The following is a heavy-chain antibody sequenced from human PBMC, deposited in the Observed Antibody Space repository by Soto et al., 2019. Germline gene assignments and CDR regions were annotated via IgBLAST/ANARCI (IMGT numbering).Heavy chain of an antibody. Sequence: PGGSLRLSCAASGFTFSSYEMNWVRQAPGKGLEWVSYISSSGSTIYYADSVKGRFTISRDNAKNSLYLQMNSLRAEDTAVYYCARDHPKYSSSWLTYYYGMDVWGQGTTVTAFS. CDR2: ISSSGSTI. D-gene: IGHD6-13*01. CDR1: GFTFSSYE. J-gene: IGHJ6*02. V-gene: IGHV3-48*03. CDR3: ARDHPKYSSSWLTYYYGMDV.